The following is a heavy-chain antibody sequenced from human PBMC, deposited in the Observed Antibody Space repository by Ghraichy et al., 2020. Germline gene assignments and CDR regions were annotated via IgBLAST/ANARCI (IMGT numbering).Heavy chain of an antibody. CDR2: IYYSGST. D-gene: IGHD3-22*01. V-gene: IGHV4-61*01. CDR1: GGSVSSGSYY. Sequence: SQTLSLTCTVSGGSVSSGSYYWSWIRQPPGKGLEWIGYIYYSGSTNYNPSLKSRVTISVDTSKNQFSLKLSSVTAADTAVYYCARPNSSGYHWYFDLWGRGTLVTVSS. J-gene: IGHJ2*01. CDR3: ARPNSSGYHWYFDL.